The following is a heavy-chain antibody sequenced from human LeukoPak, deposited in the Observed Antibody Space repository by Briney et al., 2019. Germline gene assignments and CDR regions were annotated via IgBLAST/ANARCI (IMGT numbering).Heavy chain of an antibody. CDR1: GGSISSGDSY. V-gene: IGHV4-61*08. J-gene: IGHJ5*02. CDR2: IYHSGST. CDR3: ARGGWLKTDWFDP. Sequence: PSETLSLTCTVSGGSISSGDSYWSWIRQPPGKGLEFLGYIYHSGSTTYNPSLKSRVTMSVDTSRNQFSLKLSSVTAADTAVYYCARGGWLKTDWFDPWGQGTLVTVSS. D-gene: IGHD3-22*01.